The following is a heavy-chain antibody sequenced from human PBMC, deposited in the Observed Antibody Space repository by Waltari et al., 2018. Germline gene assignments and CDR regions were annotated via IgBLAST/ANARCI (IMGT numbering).Heavy chain of an antibody. D-gene: IGHD5-18*01. Sequence: QVQLVQSGAEVKKPGSSVKVSCKASGGTFSSYAISWVRQAPGQGLEWMGGSIPIFGTANYAQKFQGRVTITADESTSTAYMELSSLRSEDTAVYYCARDFLYTAMVTSYYYYGMDVWGQGTTVTVSS. CDR1: GGTFSSYA. CDR2: SIPIFGTA. CDR3: ARDFLYTAMVTSYYYYGMDV. V-gene: IGHV1-69*12. J-gene: IGHJ6*02.